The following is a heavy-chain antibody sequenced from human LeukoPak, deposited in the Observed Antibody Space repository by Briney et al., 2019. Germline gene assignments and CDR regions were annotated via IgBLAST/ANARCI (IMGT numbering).Heavy chain of an antibody. CDR2: IKQDGSEK. D-gene: IGHD4-11*01. CDR3: AREGSNYYFDY. J-gene: IGHJ4*02. V-gene: IGHV3-7*01. Sequence: GGSLRLSCAAPGFTFSSYWMSWVRQAPGKGLEWVANIKQDGSEKYYVDSAKGRFTISRDNAKNSLYLQMNSLRAEDTAVYYCAREGSNYYFDYWGQGTLVTVSS. CDR1: GFTFSSYW.